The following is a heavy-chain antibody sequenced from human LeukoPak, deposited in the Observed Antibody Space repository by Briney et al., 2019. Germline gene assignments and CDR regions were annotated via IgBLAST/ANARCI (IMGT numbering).Heavy chain of an antibody. J-gene: IGHJ6*03. CDR1: GFTVSSNY. V-gene: IGHV3-53*05. D-gene: IGHD3-3*01. CDR3: ARGQSGTIFRYYMDV. CDR2: IYSGGST. Sequence: GGSLRLSCAASGFTVSSNYMSWVRQAPGKGLEWVSVIYSGGSTYYADSVKGRFTISRDNSKNTLYLQMNSLRAEDTAVYYCARGQSGTIFRYYMDVWGKGTTVTVSS.